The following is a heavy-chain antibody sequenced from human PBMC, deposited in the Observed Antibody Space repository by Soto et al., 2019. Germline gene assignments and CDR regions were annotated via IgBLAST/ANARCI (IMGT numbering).Heavy chain of an antibody. J-gene: IGHJ5*02. Sequence: QVHLVQSGAEVRKPGASVKVSCKASGYTFTTYGITWVRQARGQGLEWMGWISTYNGNTNYEQKLQGRVTMTTDTSTSTAYMELRNLRSDDTAVYYCASSLGYIRSDWFDPWGEGTLVTVSS. CDR1: GYTFTTYG. CDR3: ASSLGYIRSDWFDP. D-gene: IGHD6-13*01. V-gene: IGHV1-18*01. CDR2: ISTYNGNT.